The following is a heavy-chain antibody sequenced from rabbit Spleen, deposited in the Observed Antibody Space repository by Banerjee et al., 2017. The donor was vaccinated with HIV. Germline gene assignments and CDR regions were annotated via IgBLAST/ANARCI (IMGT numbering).Heavy chain of an antibody. CDR1: GFDFSNYG. CDR2: IEPIFGNT. CDR3: ARSVISDSDWTT. Sequence: QEQLVESGGGLVQPGGSLKLSCKASGFDFSNYGVSWVRQAPGKGLEWIGYIEPIFGNTYYANWVNGRFPISSHNAQNTLYLQLSSLTAADTATYFCARSVISDSDWTTWGPGPLVTVS. V-gene: IGHV1S47*01. D-gene: IGHD2-1*01. J-gene: IGHJ6*01.